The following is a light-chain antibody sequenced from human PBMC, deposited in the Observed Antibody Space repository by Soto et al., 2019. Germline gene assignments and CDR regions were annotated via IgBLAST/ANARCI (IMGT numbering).Light chain of an antibody. V-gene: IGLV2-14*01. CDR1: SSDVGGYNY. Sequence: QSALTQPASVSGSPGQSITISCTGTSSDVGGYNYVSWYQQHPGKAPKLVIYDVSNRPSGVSNRFPGSKSGNTASLTISGLRAEDDADYYCSSFASSNTVIFGGGTKLTVL. CDR2: DVS. J-gene: IGLJ2*01. CDR3: SSFASSNTVI.